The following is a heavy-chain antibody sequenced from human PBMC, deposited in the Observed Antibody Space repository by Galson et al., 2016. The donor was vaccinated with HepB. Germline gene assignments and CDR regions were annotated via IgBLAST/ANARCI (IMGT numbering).Heavy chain of an antibody. Sequence: SETLSLTCTVSGGSISPFFWSWIRQPPGKGLEWIAYIYYSGTTNYNPSLNSRVTISLDTSKSQFSLKVTSVTAADTAVYYCARSYGGYAFDIWGQGTMVTFSS. CDR2: IYYSGTT. J-gene: IGHJ3*02. CDR3: ARSYGGYAFDI. D-gene: IGHD4-23*01. V-gene: IGHV4-59*01. CDR1: GGSISPFF.